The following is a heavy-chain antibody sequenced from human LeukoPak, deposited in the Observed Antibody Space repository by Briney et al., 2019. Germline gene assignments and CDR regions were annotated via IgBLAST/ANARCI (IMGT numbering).Heavy chain of an antibody. CDR1: GFTFDEYG. CDR2: VNGNGDMT. Sequence: GGSLRLSCAASGFTFDEYGMTWVRQGPGKGLEWVAGVNGNGDMTGYADSVKGRFTISRDNAKNSLSLQMNSVRAEDTALYYCARGNRGASYGGDSWGQGTLVTVSS. CDR3: ARGNRGASYGGDS. V-gene: IGHV3-20*04. D-gene: IGHD1-26*01. J-gene: IGHJ4*02.